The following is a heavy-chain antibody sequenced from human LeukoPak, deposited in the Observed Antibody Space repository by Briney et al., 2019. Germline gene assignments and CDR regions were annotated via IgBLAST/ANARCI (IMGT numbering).Heavy chain of an antibody. CDR2: MNPNSGNT. V-gene: IGHV1-8*02. CDR3: AIGLTVTSYYYYYYMDV. CDR1: GYTFTSYY. D-gene: IGHD4-17*01. Sequence: ASVKVSCKASGYTFTSYYMHWVRQAPGQGLEWMGWMNPNSGNTGYAQKFQGRVTMTRNTSISTAYMELSSLRSEDTAVYYCAIGLTVTSYYYYYYMDVWGKGTTVTISS. J-gene: IGHJ6*03.